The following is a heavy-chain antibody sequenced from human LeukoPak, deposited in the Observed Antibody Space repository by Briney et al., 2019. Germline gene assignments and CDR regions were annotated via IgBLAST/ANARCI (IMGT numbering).Heavy chain of an antibody. V-gene: IGHV4-34*01. D-gene: IGHD3-16*02. Sequence: SETLSLTCAVYGGSFSGYYWSWIRQPPGKGLEWIGEINHSGSTNYNPSLKSRVTISVDTSKNQFSLKLSSVTAADTAVYYCARDCGYDYVWGSYRYPIDYWGQGTLVTVSS. CDR1: GGSFSGYY. J-gene: IGHJ4*02. CDR3: ARDCGYDYVWGSYRYPIDY. CDR2: INHSGST.